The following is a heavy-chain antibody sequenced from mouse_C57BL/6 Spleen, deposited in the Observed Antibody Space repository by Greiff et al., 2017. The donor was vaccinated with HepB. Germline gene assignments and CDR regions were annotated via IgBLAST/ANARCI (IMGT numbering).Heavy chain of an antibody. CDR1: GFTFSSYG. V-gene: IGHV5-6*02. Sequence: EVKLVESGGDLVKPGGSLKLSCAASGFTFSSYGMSWVRQTPDKRLEWVATISSGGSYTYYPDSVKGRFTISRDNAKNTLYLQMSSLKSEDTAMYYCASQLTGTRGFDYWGQGTTLTVSS. CDR2: ISSGGSYT. D-gene: IGHD4-1*01. J-gene: IGHJ2*01. CDR3: ASQLTGTRGFDY.